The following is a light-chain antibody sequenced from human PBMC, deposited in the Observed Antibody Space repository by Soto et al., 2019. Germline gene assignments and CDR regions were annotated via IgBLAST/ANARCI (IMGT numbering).Light chain of an antibody. J-gene: IGKJ4*01. CDR2: DAS. CDR1: QSVSSY. CDR3: QQRSNWPRT. V-gene: IGKV3-11*01. Sequence: EIVLTQSPATLSLSPGERATLSCRASQSVSSYLAWYQQKPVQAPRLLLYDASNRATGIPARFSGSGSGTDFTLTISSLEPEDFAVYYCQQRSNWPRTFGGGTKVEIK.